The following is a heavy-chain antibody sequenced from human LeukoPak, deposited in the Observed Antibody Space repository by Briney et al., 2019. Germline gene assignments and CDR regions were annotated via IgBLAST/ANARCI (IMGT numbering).Heavy chain of an antibody. D-gene: IGHD6-6*01. CDR1: GGSISSYY. V-gene: IGHV4-59*01. CDR2: IYYSGST. Sequence: SETLSLTCTVSGGSISSYYWSWIRQPPGKGLEWIGYIYYSGSTNYNPSLKSRVTISVNTSKNQFSLKLSSVTAADTAVYYCARTTIAARPPSVDNYFDYWGQGTLVTVSS. J-gene: IGHJ4*02. CDR3: ARTTIAARPPSVDNYFDY.